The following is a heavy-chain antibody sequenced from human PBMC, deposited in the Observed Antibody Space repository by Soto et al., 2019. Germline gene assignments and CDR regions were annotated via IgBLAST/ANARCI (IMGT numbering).Heavy chain of an antibody. Sequence: SETLSLTCTVSGTSISSYYWSWIRQPPGKGLEWIANIHYSGTTNYNPSLASRVTPSVDTSKNQFSLKMTSVTAADRAMYFCARYNSYAIDYWGRGTLVTVSS. V-gene: IGHV4-59*01. J-gene: IGHJ4*02. CDR2: IHYSGTT. CDR3: ARYNSYAIDY. CDR1: GTSISSYY. D-gene: IGHD2-8*01.